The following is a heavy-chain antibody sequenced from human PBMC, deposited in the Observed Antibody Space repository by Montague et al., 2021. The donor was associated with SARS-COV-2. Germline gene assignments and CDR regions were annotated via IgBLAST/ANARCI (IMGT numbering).Heavy chain of an antibody. CDR2: IYYSGST. D-gene: IGHD3-3*01. V-gene: IGHV4-39*01. Sequence: SETLSLTCTVSGGSISSSSNYWGWIRQPPGKGLEWIGNIYYSGSTYYNPSLKSRVTISVDTSKNQFSLKLSSVTAADTAVYYCARLNFHITIFGVVSSRVFDCWGQGTLVTVSS. CDR3: ARLNFHITIFGVVSSRVFDC. CDR1: GGSISSSSNY. J-gene: IGHJ4*02.